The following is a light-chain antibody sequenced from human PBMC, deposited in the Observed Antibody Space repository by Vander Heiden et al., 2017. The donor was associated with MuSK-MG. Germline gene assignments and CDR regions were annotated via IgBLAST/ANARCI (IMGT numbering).Light chain of an antibody. CDR3: QQSDNVPWT. CDR2: AAS. CDR1: QSVSSF. Sequence: IQITQSPSSLSASVGDRVTITCRASQSVSSFLNWYQQKPGKAPNLLIYAASTLQSGVPSRFSGSGSGTDFHLTINRLQPEEFAIYYCQQSDNVPWTFGQGTKVEIK. V-gene: IGKV1-39*01. J-gene: IGKJ1*01.